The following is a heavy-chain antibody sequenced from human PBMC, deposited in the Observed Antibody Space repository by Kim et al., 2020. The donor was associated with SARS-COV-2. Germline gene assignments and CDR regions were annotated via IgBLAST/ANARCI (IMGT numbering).Heavy chain of an antibody. CDR2: IIPIFGTA. J-gene: IGHJ4*02. Sequence: SVKVSCKASGGTFSSYAISWVRQAPGQGLEWMGGIIPIFGTANYAQKFQGRVTITADESTSTAYMELSSLRSEDTAVYYCARGGPSTTYGEYEFPYWGQGTLVTVSS. CDR1: GGTFSSYA. D-gene: IGHD4-17*01. V-gene: IGHV1-69*13. CDR3: ARGGPSTTYGEYEFPY.